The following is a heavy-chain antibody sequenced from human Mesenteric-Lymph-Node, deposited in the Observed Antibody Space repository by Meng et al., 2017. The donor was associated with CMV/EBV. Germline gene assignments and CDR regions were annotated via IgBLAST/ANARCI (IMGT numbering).Heavy chain of an antibody. Sequence: GGSLRLSCAASGFTFSDYYMSWIRQAPGKGLEWVSYITSSGTTIYYADSVKGRFTISRDNAKNTLYLQMNSLRAEDTAVYYCARRSSSGYWYYFDYWGQGTLVTVSS. CDR1: GFTFSDYY. D-gene: IGHD3-22*01. J-gene: IGHJ4*02. CDR3: ARRSSSGYWYYFDY. V-gene: IGHV3-11*04. CDR2: ITSSGTTI.